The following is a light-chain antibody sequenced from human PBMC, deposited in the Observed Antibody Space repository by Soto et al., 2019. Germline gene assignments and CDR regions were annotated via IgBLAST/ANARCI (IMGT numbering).Light chain of an antibody. J-gene: IGLJ3*02. Sequence: SYELTQPPSVSVAPGKTAMITCGGDNIGSKNVHWYQQKPGQAPVMVIFYNSVRPSGIPERFSGSNPGDTATLTISRVEAGDEADDYGHVWHSSSDQWVFGGGTKLTVL. CDR3: HVWHSSSDQWV. V-gene: IGLV3-21*04. CDR1: NIGSKN. CDR2: YNS.